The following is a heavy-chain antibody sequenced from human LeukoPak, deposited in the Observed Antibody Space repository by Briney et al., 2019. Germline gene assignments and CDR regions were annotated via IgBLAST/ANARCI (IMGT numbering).Heavy chain of an antibody. V-gene: IGHV3-9*01. CDR1: GFTFDDYA. J-gene: IGHJ5*02. CDR3: AKGDSGSYLGWFDP. CDR2: ISWNSGSI. Sequence: PGRSLRLSCAASGFTFDDYAMHWVRQAPGKGLEWVSGISWNSGSIGYADSVKGRFTISGDNAKNSLYLQMNSLRAEDTALYYCAKGDSGSYLGWFDPWGQGTLVTVSS. D-gene: IGHD1-26*01.